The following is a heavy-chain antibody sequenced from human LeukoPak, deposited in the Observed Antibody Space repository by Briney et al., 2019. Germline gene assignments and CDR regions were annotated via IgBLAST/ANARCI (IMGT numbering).Heavy chain of an antibody. D-gene: IGHD6-19*01. Sequence: KSGGSLRLSCAASGFAFSNAWMSGVRQAPGGGREWVGRIKSKTDGGTTDYAAPGKGRLTISRDDSKNTLYLQMNSLKTEDTAVYYCTTFAPDHSSGWDDAFDIWGQGTMVTVSS. V-gene: IGHV3-15*01. CDR1: GFAFSNAW. CDR3: TTFAPDHSSGWDDAFDI. CDR2: IKSKTDGGTT. J-gene: IGHJ3*02.